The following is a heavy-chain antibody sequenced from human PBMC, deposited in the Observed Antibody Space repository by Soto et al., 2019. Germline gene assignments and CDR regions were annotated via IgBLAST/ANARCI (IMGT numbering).Heavy chain of an antibody. CDR1: GSGFSALA. V-gene: IGHV3-30-3*01. CDR3: ATGAAYYYDTSRY. J-gene: IGHJ4*02. Sequence: GGSLRLSCTASGSGFSALAMHWIRQPPGKGLEWVAVVFNDESSISYADSVKGRFTISRDNSRNTLYLQMSSLRLEDTALYYCATGAAYYYDTSRYWGQGTLVTVSS. CDR2: VFNDESSI. D-gene: IGHD3-22*01.